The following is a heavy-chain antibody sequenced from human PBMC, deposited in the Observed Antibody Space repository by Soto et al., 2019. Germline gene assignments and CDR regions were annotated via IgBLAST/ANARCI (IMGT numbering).Heavy chain of an antibody. D-gene: IGHD1-26*01. J-gene: IGHJ4*02. Sequence: QVQLVQSGAEVKKPGSSMKVSCKASGGTFNTYVITWVRQAPGQGLEWMGGIIPIFGTTNYAQKFQGRVTITADESTSTAYMELSSLRSDDTAVYYCARVWDGSIDYWGQGTLVTVSS. CDR3: ARVWDGSIDY. V-gene: IGHV1-69*01. CDR2: IIPIFGTT. CDR1: GGTFNTYV.